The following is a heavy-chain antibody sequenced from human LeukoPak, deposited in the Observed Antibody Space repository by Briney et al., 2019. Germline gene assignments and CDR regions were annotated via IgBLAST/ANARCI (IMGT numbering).Heavy chain of an antibody. D-gene: IGHD5-12*01. CDR3: ARGGGYAWDY. CDR1: GFTFSSYG. J-gene: IGHJ4*02. Sequence: PGGSLRLSCAASGFTFSSYGMHWVRQAPGKGLEWVALIWYDGSNKNYADSLKGRFTISRDNSKNTLYLQMNSLRVEDTAVYYCARGGGYAWDYWGQGTLVTVSS. V-gene: IGHV3-33*01. CDR2: IWYDGSNK.